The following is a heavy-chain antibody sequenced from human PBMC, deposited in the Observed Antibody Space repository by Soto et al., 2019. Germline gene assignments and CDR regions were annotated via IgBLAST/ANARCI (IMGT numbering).Heavy chain of an antibody. J-gene: IGHJ6*02. D-gene: IGHD2-2*01. Sequence: QVQLVESGGGVVQPGRSLRLSCAASGFTFTSYAMHWVRQAPGKGLEWVAVISYDGSNKYYADSVKGRFTISRDNCKITLYLQMNSLRDEDTAVYYCARESEDIVVVPVATEHRYGMDVWGQGTTVTVSS. CDR2: ISYDGSNK. CDR1: GFTFTSYA. V-gene: IGHV3-30-3*01. CDR3: ARESEDIVVVPVATEHRYGMDV.